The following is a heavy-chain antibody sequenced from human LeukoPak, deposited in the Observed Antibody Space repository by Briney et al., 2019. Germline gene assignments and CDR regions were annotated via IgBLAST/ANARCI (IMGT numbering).Heavy chain of an antibody. CDR3: ARADWGSIDY. J-gene: IGHJ4*02. V-gene: IGHV3-7*01. Sequence: GGSLRLSCAASGFTFSHYWMTWVRQAPGKGLEWVAIIRPDANDGSYVDSVKGRFTISRDNARNSLYLQLNSLRAEDTAVYFCARADWGSIDYWGQGALVTVSS. CDR1: GFTFSHYW. D-gene: IGHD7-27*01. CDR2: IRPDANDG.